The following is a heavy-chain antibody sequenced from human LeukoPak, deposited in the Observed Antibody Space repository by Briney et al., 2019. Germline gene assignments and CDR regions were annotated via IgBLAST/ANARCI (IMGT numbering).Heavy chain of an antibody. CDR3: AKNADTAMVAEFDY. Sequence: GGSLTLSCAASGFTFSSFGMHWVREAPGKGLEWVAVISYDGSNKYYADSVKGRFTISRDNSKNTLYLQMNSLRAEDTAVYYCAKNADTAMVAEFDYWGQGTLVTVSS. CDR1: GFTFSSFG. V-gene: IGHV3-30*18. CDR2: ISYDGSNK. J-gene: IGHJ4*02. D-gene: IGHD5-18*01.